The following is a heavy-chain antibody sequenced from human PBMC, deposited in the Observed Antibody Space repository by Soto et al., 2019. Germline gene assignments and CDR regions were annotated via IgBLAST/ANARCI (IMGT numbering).Heavy chain of an antibody. CDR1: GGSISSGGYY. D-gene: IGHD3-22*01. CDR2: IYYSGST. V-gene: IGHV4-31*03. Sequence: SETLSLTCTVSGGSISSGGYYWSWIRQHPGKGLEWIGYIYYSGSTYYNPSLKSRVTISVDTSKNQFSLKLSSVTAADTAVYYCASRPGYYDSSGYYYYYYGMDVWGQGTTVTVSS. J-gene: IGHJ6*02. CDR3: ASRPGYYDSSGYYYYYYGMDV.